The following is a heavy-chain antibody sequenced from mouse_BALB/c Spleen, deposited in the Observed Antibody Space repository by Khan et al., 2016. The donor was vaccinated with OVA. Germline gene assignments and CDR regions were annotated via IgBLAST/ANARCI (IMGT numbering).Heavy chain of an antibody. D-gene: IGHD1-1*01. CDR2: ITYSGNT. CDR1: GYTFTSYYT. V-gene: IGHV3-2*02. J-gene: IGHJ4*01. Sequence: EVELVESGPGLVKPSQSLYLSCTVSGYTFTSYYTCSVIQPPARNKQGVVSVITYSGNTTYTHSLKGRFSITRDTSKNPFFLQLNSVTTEDTATYYCARKNYYGYAVDYWGQGTSGTVSS. CDR3: ARKNYYGYAVDY.